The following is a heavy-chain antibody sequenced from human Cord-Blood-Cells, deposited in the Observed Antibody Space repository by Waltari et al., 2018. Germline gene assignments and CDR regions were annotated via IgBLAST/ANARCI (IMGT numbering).Heavy chain of an antibody. CDR2: ISWDGGST. Sequence: EGQLVESGGVVVQPGGSLRLPCAASGFTVDDYTMHWVRQAPGKGLEWISLISWDGGSTYYADSVKGRFTISRDNSKNSLYLQMNSLRTEDTALYYCAKERTGDLDYWGQGTLVTVSS. J-gene: IGHJ4*02. CDR1: GFTVDDYT. D-gene: IGHD7-27*01. CDR3: AKERTGDLDY. V-gene: IGHV3-43*01.